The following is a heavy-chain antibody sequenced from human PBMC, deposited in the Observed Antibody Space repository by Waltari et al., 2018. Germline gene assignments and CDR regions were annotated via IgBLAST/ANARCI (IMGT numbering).Heavy chain of an antibody. CDR1: GGTFSSYA. CDR3: ARRGSSSWGRAGPFDY. D-gene: IGHD6-6*01. CDR2: IIPNFGTE. V-gene: IGHV1-69*05. Sequence: QVQLVQSGAEVKKPGSSVKVSCKASGGTFSSYAISWVRQAPGQGLEWLGGIIPNFGTENYDKKFQGRGTITTDEATSTAYMELSSLRSEDTAVYYCARRGSSSWGRAGPFDYWGQGTLVTVSS. J-gene: IGHJ4*02.